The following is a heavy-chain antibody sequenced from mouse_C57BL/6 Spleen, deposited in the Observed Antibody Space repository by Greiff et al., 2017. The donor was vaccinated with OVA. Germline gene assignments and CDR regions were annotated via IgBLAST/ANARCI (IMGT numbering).Heavy chain of an antibody. J-gene: IGHJ1*03. CDR1: GFSLTSYG. V-gene: IGHV2-5*01. Sequence: QVQLKESGPGLVQPSQSLSITCTVSGFSLTSYGVHWVRQSPGKGLEWLGVIWRGGSTDYNAAFMSRLSITKDNSKSQVFFKINRLQADDTAKYYCAKNWDWYFDVWGTGTTVTVSS. CDR3: AKNWDWYFDV. D-gene: IGHD4-1*01. CDR2: IWRGGST.